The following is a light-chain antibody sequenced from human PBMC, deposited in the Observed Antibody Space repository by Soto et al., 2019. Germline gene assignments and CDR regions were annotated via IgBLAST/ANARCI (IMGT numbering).Light chain of an antibody. CDR3: QQYNSQSSIT. V-gene: IGKV1-5*01. Sequence: DIQMTQSPSTLSASVGDRVTITCRASQSISSWLAWYQQKPGKAPKLLIFDASSLESGVPSRFSGTGSGTEFTLTITSLQADDFATYYCQQYNSQSSITFGQGTRLEI. J-gene: IGKJ5*01. CDR1: QSISSW. CDR2: DAS.